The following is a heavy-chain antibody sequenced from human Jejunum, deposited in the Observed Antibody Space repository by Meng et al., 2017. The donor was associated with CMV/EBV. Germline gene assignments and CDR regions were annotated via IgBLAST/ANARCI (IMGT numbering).Heavy chain of an antibody. Sequence: QEQLGESGGGVVQSGGSLTLSCEASGFTHSIYGMHWVRQAPGKGLEWVAFLRYDGSNKYYTESVRGRFTISRDNSKNTLYLQMNNLRVEDTAVYFCARRVEWSDCWGQGTLVTVSS. V-gene: IGHV3-30*02. D-gene: IGHD3-3*01. CDR1: GFTHSIYG. J-gene: IGHJ4*02. CDR3: ARRVEWSDC. CDR2: LRYDGSNK.